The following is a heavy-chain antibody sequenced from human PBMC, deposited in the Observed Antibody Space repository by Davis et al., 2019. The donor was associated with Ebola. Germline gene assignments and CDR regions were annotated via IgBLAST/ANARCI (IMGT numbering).Heavy chain of an antibody. J-gene: IGHJ4*02. V-gene: IGHV1-3*01. CDR2: INAGNGDT. D-gene: IGHD1-26*01. CDR1: GYIFTSYA. CDR3: ARGGWELLYGRFDY. Sequence: ASVTVSCKASGYIFTSYAIHWVRQAPGQRLEWMGWINAGNGDTKYSQKFRGRVTITRDTSASTSYMELSSLRSEDTAVYYCARGGWELLYGRFDYWGQGTLFTVSS.